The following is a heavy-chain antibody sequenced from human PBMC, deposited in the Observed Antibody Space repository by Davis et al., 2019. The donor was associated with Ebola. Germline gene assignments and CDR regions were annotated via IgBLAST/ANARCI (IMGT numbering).Heavy chain of an antibody. CDR3: ARDGRYFDWTVDY. CDR1: GFTFSSYS. CDR2: ISSSSTI. D-gene: IGHD3-9*01. Sequence: GESLKISCAASGFTFSSYSMNWVRQAPGKGLEWVSYISSSSTIYYADSVKGRFTISRDNAKNSLYLQMNSLRDEDTAVYYCARDGRYFDWTVDYWGQGTLVTVSS. V-gene: IGHV3-48*02. J-gene: IGHJ4*02.